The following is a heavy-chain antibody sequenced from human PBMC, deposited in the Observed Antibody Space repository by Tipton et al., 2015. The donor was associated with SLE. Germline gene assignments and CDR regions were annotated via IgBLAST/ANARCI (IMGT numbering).Heavy chain of an antibody. CDR3: ATLWGYCSVGRCYSAF. V-gene: IGHV3-53*05. J-gene: IGHJ4*02. D-gene: IGHD2-15*01. Sequence: SLRLSCAASGFIARSHYMSWVRQAPGKGLEWVSVTYSGETTYYADSVKGRFAISRDNSKSTLYLQMNSLRPEDTAVYYCATLWGYCSVGRCYSAFWGQGTLVTVSS. CDR1: GFIARSHY. CDR2: TYSGETT.